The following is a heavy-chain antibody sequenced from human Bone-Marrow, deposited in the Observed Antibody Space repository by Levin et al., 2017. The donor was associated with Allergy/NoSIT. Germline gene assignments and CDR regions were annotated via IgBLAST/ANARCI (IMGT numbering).Heavy chain of an antibody. D-gene: IGHD3-10*01. CDR1: GFTFNSYW. CDR3: ARHCGEYFRPMDS. CDR2: INSDGSTT. Sequence: ETLSLTCAASGFTFNSYWMHWVRQAPGNVLVWVSRINSDGSTTSYADSVRGRFTISRDTAMHMVYLQLKSLSAEDKAVYYCARHCGEYFRPMDSWGQGTLVTVSS. J-gene: IGHJ4*02. V-gene: IGHV3-74*01.